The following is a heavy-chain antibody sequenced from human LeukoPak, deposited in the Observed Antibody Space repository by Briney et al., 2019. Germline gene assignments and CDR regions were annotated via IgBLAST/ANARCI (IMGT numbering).Heavy chain of an antibody. CDR2: IFYSGST. V-gene: IGHV4-39*07. CDR3: ARDAYYYGSGSYYPFDY. CDR1: GGSISSYY. Sequence: SETLSLTCTVSGGSISSYYWGWIRQPPGKGLEWIGNIFYSGSTYYSPSLKSRVTISLDTSRNQFSLKLSSVTAADTAVYYCARDAYYYGSGSYYPFDYWGQGTLVTVSS. D-gene: IGHD3-10*01. J-gene: IGHJ4*02.